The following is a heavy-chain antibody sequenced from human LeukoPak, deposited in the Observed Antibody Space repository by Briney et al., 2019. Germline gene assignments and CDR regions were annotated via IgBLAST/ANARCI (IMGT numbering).Heavy chain of an antibody. CDR2: IRFDGGDK. V-gene: IGHV3-30*02. J-gene: IGHJ4*02. D-gene: IGHD1-1*01. CDR3: VKESNWSFDY. CDR1: GFTFSSYN. Sequence: GGSLTLFCAASGFTFSSYNMHWASHAPGKGLERLAFIRFDGGDKYYADSVKGGFTISRDNSKSTLYLQSNSLRAEDTAVYYCVKESNWSFDYWGQGTLVTVSS.